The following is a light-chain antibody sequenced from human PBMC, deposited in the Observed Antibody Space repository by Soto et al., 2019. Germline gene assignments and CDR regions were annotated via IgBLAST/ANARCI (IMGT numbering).Light chain of an antibody. V-gene: IGKV3-15*01. J-gene: IGKJ1*01. CDR2: GPS. CDR3: HRFGSSPET. Sequence: EIVMTQSTATLSVSPGERATLSCRASQSINSNLAWYQQKPGQPPRLLIYGPSTRATGIPARFSGSGSGTGFTLTISTLEPDDFAVYYCHRFGSSPETFGQGTKVDIK. CDR1: QSINSN.